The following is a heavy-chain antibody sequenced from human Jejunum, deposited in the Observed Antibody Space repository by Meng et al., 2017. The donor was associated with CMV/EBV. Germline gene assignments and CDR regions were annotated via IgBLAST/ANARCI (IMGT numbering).Heavy chain of an antibody. D-gene: IGHD2-2*02. J-gene: IGHJ5*02. CDR2: ISWNSVTI. V-gene: IGHV3-9*01. CDR3: AKSCAPEGISCYSS. Sequence: GFTFDDYAMHWVRLVPGKGLEWVSGISWNSVTIHYADSVKGRFIVSRDNAKHSLYLQMNSLRVDDTAIYFCAKSCAPEGISCYSSWGQGTLVTVSS. CDR1: GFTFDDYA.